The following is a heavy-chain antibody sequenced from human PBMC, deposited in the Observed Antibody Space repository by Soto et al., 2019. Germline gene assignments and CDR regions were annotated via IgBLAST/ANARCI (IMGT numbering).Heavy chain of an antibody. CDR1: GFTFSGSV. CDR3: SAVDTSMALDY. Sequence: VQLVESGGGLVQPGGSLKLSCAASGFTFSGSVMYWVRQASGKGLEWVGRIRSKTNGYATTYAEMVKGRFTISRDDSKNTAYLQMNSLKTEDTAVYYCSAVDTSMALDYWGQGTLVTVSS. V-gene: IGHV3-73*02. J-gene: IGHJ4*02. D-gene: IGHD5-18*01. CDR2: IRSKTNGYAT.